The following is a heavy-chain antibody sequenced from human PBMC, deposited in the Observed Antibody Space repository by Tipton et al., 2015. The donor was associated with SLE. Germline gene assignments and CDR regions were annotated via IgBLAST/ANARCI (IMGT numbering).Heavy chain of an antibody. V-gene: IGHV4-38-2*01. CDR3: ARASWDHRGSGSFSDY. CDR1: GYSISSGYY. D-gene: IGHD3-10*01. J-gene: IGHJ4*02. CDR2: IYQDGST. Sequence: TLSLTCVVSGYSISSGYYWGWLRQPPGKGLEWIGTIYQDGSTYYNPSLKSRVTISLDMSRNQFSLILSSVTAADTAVYYCARASWDHRGSGSFSDYWGQGKLVTVSS.